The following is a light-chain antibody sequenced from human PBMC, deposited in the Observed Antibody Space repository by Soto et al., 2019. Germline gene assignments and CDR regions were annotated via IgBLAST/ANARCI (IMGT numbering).Light chain of an antibody. J-gene: IGKJ4*01. CDR1: QSVSSNY. Sequence: IGLTQSPGTLSLSPGERATLSCRASQSVSSNYLAWYQQKPGQAPRVLIYGASSRATGVPDRFSGSGSGTDFTLTISRLEPEDFAVYYCQQYGNLPLTFGGGTKVEIK. CDR2: GAS. V-gene: IGKV3-20*01. CDR3: QQYGNLPLT.